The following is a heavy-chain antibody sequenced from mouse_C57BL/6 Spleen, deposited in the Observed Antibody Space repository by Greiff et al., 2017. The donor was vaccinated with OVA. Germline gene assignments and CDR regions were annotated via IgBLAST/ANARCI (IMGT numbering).Heavy chain of an antibody. Sequence: EVQGVESGGGLVKPGGSLKLSCAASGFTFSDYGMHWVRQAPEKGLEWVAYISSGSSTIYYADTVKGRFTISRDNAKNTLFLQMTSLRSEDTAVYYCAGESLWAFAYWGQGTLVTVSA. D-gene: IGHD6-1*01. CDR3: AGESLWAFAY. CDR1: GFTFSDYG. J-gene: IGHJ3*01. CDR2: ISSGSSTI. V-gene: IGHV5-17*01.